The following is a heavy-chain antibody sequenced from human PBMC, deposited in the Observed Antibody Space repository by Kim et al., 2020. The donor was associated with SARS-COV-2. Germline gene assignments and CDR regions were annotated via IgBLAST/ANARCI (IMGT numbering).Heavy chain of an antibody. CDR2: ISISTANP. J-gene: IGHJ4*02. V-gene: IGHV7-4-1*02. D-gene: IGHD5-18*01. Sequence: ASVRVSCKTSGYPFSHYAMNWVRQAPGQGFEWLGWISISTANPTYAQGFTGRFVFSLDTSLSTAYLQISSLKAEDTAVYYCARDNPDTALVSLLDYWGQGTLVTVSS. CDR3: ARDNPDTALVSLLDY. CDR1: GYPFSHYA.